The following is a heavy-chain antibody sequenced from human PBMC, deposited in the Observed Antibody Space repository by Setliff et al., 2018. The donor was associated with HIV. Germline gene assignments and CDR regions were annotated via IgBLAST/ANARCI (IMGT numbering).Heavy chain of an antibody. D-gene: IGHD3-22*01. CDR1: GYTFTGYY. CDR3: ARGGLVDSSGYYYRSGGAFDV. CDR2: INPNSGGT. Sequence: ASVKVSCKASGYTFTGYYMHWVRQAPGQGLEWMGWINPNSGGTNYAQKFQGWVTMTRDTSISTAYMELSRLRSDDTAVYCCARGGLVDSSGYYYRSGGAFDVWGQGAMVTVAA. J-gene: IGHJ3*01. V-gene: IGHV1-2*04.